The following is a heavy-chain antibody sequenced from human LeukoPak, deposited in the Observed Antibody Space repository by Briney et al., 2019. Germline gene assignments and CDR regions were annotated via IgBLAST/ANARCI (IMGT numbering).Heavy chain of an antibody. J-gene: IGHJ5*02. D-gene: IGHD2-2*01. V-gene: IGHV4-59*11. CDR2: IYYSGST. CDR1: GGSISSHY. CDR3: ARVVPAAPNDWLDP. Sequence: SETLSLTCTVSGGSISSHYWSWMRQPPGKGLEWIGYIYYSGSTNYNPSLKSRVTISIDRSKNHFSLNLSSVTAADTAFYYCARVVPAAPNDWLDPWGQGTLVTVSS.